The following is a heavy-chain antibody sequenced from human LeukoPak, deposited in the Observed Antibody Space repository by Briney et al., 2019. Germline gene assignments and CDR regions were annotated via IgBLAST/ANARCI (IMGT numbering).Heavy chain of an antibody. Sequence: GGSLRLSCAASGFPFSSYSMTWVRQAPGKGLEWVANIKPNGTTKFYVDSVKGRFTISRDNALNSLYLQMNSLRAEDTAIYYCARSTPYGTTWYGRSDYWGQGTLVTVSS. J-gene: IGHJ4*02. CDR1: GFPFSSYS. V-gene: IGHV3-7*03. D-gene: IGHD6-13*01. CDR3: ARSTPYGTTWYGRSDY. CDR2: IKPNGTTK.